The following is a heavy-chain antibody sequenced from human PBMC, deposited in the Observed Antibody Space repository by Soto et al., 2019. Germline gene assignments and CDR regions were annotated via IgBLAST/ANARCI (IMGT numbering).Heavy chain of an antibody. CDR1: GGSISSSSYY. J-gene: IGHJ4*02. V-gene: IGHV4-39*01. CDR2: IHYSGST. D-gene: IGHD6-19*01. Sequence: QLQLQESGPGLVKPSETLSLTCTVSGGSISSSSYYWGWIRQPPGKGLEWIGRIHYSGSTYYNPALNSRITISADTSKNQFSLKLSSVTAADTAVYYCARHQRWLVRPGFAYWGQGTLVTVSS. CDR3: ARHQRWLVRPGFAY.